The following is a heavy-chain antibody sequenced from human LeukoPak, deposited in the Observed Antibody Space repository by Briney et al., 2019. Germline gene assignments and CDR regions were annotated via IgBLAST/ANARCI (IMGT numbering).Heavy chain of an antibody. CDR3: AKDGYRTEIDY. V-gene: IGHV3-23*01. CDR2: ISGTGGST. Sequence: PSGGSLRLSCVASGFTFSSSAVSWVRQAPGKGLEWVSTISGTGGSTYYADSVKGRFTISRDNSKNTLYLQMNSLRAEDTAVYYCAKDGYRTEIDYWGQGTLATVSS. CDR1: GFTFSSSA. D-gene: IGHD6-13*01. J-gene: IGHJ4*02.